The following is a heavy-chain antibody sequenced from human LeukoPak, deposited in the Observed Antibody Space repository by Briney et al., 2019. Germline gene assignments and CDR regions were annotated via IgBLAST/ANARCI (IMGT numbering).Heavy chain of an antibody. V-gene: IGHV3-74*01. CDR1: GLTFSSYW. D-gene: IGHD5-18*01. CDR3: ARFSGYSPIDY. CDR2: INSDGSST. J-gene: IGHJ4*02. Sequence: GSLRLSCAASGLTFSSYWMHWVRQAPGKGLVWVSRINSDGSSTSYADSVKGRFTISRDNAKNTLYLQMNSLRAGDTAVYYCARFSGYSPIDYWGQGTLVTVSS.